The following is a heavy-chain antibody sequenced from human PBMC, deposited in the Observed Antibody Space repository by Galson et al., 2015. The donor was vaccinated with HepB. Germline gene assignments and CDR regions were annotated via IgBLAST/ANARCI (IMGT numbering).Heavy chain of an antibody. Sequence: SLRLSCAASGFTFSSYGMHWVRQAPGKGLEWVAFIRYDGSNKYYADSVKGRFTISRDNSKNTLYLQMNSLRAEDTAVYYCAKDPGDSSSWYYFDYWGQGTLVTVSS. CDR3: AKDPGDSSSWYYFDY. J-gene: IGHJ4*02. CDR1: GFTFSSYG. V-gene: IGHV3-30*02. CDR2: IRYDGSNK. D-gene: IGHD6-13*01.